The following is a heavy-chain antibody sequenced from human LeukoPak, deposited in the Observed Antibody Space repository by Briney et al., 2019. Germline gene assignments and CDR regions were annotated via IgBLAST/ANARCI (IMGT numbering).Heavy chain of an antibody. J-gene: IGHJ4*02. D-gene: IGHD3-16*01. CDR2: ISTYDGST. CDR1: GYTFTTYG. Sequence: ASVKVSCKASGYTFTTYGINWVRQAPGQGLEWMGWISTYDGSTNYAQKLRGRVTMIRDTSTSTAYLELRDLRSDDTAMYYCARDQPRRGPGGHDYWGQGTLVTVSS. V-gene: IGHV1-18*01. CDR3: ARDQPRRGPGGHDY.